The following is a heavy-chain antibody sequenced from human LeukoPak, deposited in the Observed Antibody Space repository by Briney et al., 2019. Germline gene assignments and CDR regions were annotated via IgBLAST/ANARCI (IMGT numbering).Heavy chain of an antibody. V-gene: IGHV1-8*01. Sequence: ASVKVSCKASGYTFTSYDINWVRQAPGQGLEWMGWMNPNSGNTVYAQKFQGRVTMTRNTSISTAYMELSRLRSDDTAVYYCARARRRIVGAIDAFDIWGQGTMVTVSS. J-gene: IGHJ3*02. CDR2: MNPNSGNT. CDR3: ARARRRIVGAIDAFDI. CDR1: GYTFTSYD. D-gene: IGHD1-26*01.